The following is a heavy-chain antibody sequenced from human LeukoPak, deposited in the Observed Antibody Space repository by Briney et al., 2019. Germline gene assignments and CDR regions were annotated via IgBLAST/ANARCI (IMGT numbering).Heavy chain of an antibody. V-gene: IGHV3-30*02. Sequence: GGSLRLSCAASGFTFSDYYMSWIRQAPGKGLDWVAFIRYDGNNKLYADSVKGRFTISRDNSKNTLYLHINSLRAEDTAVYYCVKDNPLDYWGQGTLVIVSS. J-gene: IGHJ4*02. CDR2: IRYDGNNK. D-gene: IGHD1-14*01. CDR1: GFTFSDYY. CDR3: VKDNPLDY.